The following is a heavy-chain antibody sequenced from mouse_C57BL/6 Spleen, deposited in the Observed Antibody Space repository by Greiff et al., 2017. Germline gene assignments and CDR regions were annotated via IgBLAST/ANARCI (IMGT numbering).Heavy chain of an antibody. CDR1: GYTFTSYW. Sequence: QVHVKQPGTELVKPGASVKLSCKASGYTFTSYWMHWVKQRPGQGLEWIGNINPSNGGTNYNEKFKSKATLTVDKSSSTAYMQLSSLTSEDSAVYYCARAGTTVVGRAMDYWGQGTSVTVSS. J-gene: IGHJ4*01. CDR2: INPSNGGT. V-gene: IGHV1-53*01. CDR3: ARAGTTVVGRAMDY. D-gene: IGHD1-1*01.